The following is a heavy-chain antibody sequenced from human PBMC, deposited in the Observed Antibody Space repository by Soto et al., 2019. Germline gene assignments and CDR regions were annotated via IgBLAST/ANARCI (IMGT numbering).Heavy chain of an antibody. Sequence: GGSLRLSCAASGFTFSSYSMNLVRQAPGKGLEWVSYISSSSSTIYYADSVKGRFTISRDNAKNSLYLQMNSLRAEDTAVYYCARNHAQGPYWGQGTLVTVSS. V-gene: IGHV3-48*01. CDR3: ARNHAQGPY. J-gene: IGHJ4*02. CDR1: GFTFSSYS. CDR2: ISSSSSTI.